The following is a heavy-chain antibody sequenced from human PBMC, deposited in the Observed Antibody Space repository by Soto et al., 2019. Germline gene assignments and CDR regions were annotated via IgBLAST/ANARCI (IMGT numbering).Heavy chain of an antibody. CDR2: MYPDDSDI. V-gene: IGHV5-51*01. D-gene: IGHD3-22*01. CDR1: GYSFSFYW. CDR3: ATAYVYDFENSNYYRDAFDI. J-gene: IGHJ3*02. Sequence: GESLKISCKAPGYSFSFYWIGWVRQMPGKGLEWMAIMYPDDSDIRYSPSFEAHVTISADKSTSTAFLQWSSLKASDTAMYYCATAYVYDFENSNYYRDAFDIWGQGTLVTVSS.